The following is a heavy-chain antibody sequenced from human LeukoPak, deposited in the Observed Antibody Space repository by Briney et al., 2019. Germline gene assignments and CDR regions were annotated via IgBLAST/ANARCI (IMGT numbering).Heavy chain of an antibody. J-gene: IGHJ2*01. CDR2: IYTSGSI. CDR3: AREVEGRRDGYILWYFDL. CDR1: GGSISSSY. D-gene: IGHD5-24*01. Sequence: SETLSLTCTVSGGSISSSYWSWIRQPAGKRLEWIGRIYTSGSINYNPSLNSRVTMSVDTSTNQFSLKLSSVTAADTAVYYCAREVEGRRDGYILWYFDLWGRGTLVTVSS. V-gene: IGHV4-4*07.